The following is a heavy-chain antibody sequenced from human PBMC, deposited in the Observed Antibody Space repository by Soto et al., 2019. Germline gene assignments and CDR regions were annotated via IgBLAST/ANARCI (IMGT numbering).Heavy chain of an antibody. CDR2: INSDGSST. D-gene: IGHD1-1*01. CDR1: GFTFSSYW. V-gene: IGHV3-74*01. Sequence: GGSLRLSCAASGFTFSSYWMHWVRQAPGKGLVWVSRINSDGSSTSYADSVKGRFTISRDNAKNTLYLQMNSLRAEDTAVYYCASHQTGLYYYYGMDVWGQGTTVTVSS. J-gene: IGHJ6*02. CDR3: ASHQTGLYYYYGMDV.